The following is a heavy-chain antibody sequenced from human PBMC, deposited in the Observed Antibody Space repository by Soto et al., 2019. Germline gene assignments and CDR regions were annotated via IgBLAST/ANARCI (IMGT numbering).Heavy chain of an antibody. D-gene: IGHD5-12*01. J-gene: IGHJ4*02. V-gene: IGHV1-18*01. CDR1: GYTFINYA. CDR2: INTYNGKT. Sequence: QVQLVQSGPEVKKPGASVKVSCKASGYTFINYAITWVRQAPGQGLEWMGWINTYNGKTNYAENLQGRVTMTTDTTTSTAYMELRRLISDDTAVYYCAKSPRGAMATDWGQGTLVTVSS. CDR3: AKSPRGAMATD.